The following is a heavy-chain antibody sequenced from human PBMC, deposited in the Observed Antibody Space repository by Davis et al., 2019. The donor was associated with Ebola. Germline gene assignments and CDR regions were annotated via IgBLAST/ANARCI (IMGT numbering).Heavy chain of an antibody. J-gene: IGHJ4*02. D-gene: IGHD1-26*01. CDR3: AKGNSWELPQLDY. CDR2: IGGGGDT. V-gene: IGHV3-23*01. CDR1: GFTFSICD. Sequence: PGGSLRLSCAASGFTFSICDMSWVRQAPGKGLDWVSAIGGGGDTYYAYSVRGRFTISRDNSRNTLDLQMHSLRAEDTAVYYCAKGNSWELPQLDYWGQGTLVTVSS.